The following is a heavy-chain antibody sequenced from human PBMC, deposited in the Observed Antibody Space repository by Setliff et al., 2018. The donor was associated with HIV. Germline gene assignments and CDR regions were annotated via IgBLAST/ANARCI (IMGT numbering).Heavy chain of an antibody. CDR1: GGTFSGYA. D-gene: IGHD3-10*01. J-gene: IGHJ4*02. Sequence: ASVKVSCKASGGTFSGYAISWVRQAPGQGLELMGGIIPIFGTGNYAQKFQGRVTITADEFTSTAYMDLSSLRSEDTAVYYCARAGRGDYTEYGGGDYFDYWGQGTLVTVSS. CDR3: ARAGRGDYTEYGGGDYFDY. V-gene: IGHV1-69*13. CDR2: IIPIFGTG.